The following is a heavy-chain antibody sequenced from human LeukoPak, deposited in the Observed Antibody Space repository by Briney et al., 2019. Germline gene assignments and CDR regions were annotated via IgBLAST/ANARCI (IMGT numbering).Heavy chain of an antibody. D-gene: IGHD3-10*01. CDR3: GDLGSAGTDH. CDR1: GFTFNPHY. J-gene: IGHJ4*02. V-gene: IGHV3-72*01. CDR2: IRNKADGYTT. Sequence: GGSLRLSCAASGFTFNPHYMDWVRQSPGQGPEWVGLIRNKADGYTTIYAASVKGRFTISRDDSKNSIYLQMDSLKTEDTAMYYCGDLGSAGTDHWGQGTLVTVSS.